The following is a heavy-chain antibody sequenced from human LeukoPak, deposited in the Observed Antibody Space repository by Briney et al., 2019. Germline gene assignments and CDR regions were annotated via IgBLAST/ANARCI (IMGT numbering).Heavy chain of an antibody. V-gene: IGHV4-38-2*01. J-gene: IGHJ4*02. D-gene: IGHD6-13*01. CDR1: GYSISSGYY. CDR3: ALSPLGAAGTWSGLFDY. Sequence: SETLSLTCAVSGYSISSGYYWGWIRQPPGKGLEWIGSISPSGSTFYNPSLKSRVTTSVDTSKNQFSLKLRSVTAADTAVYYCALSPLGAAGTWSGLFDYWGQGTLVTVSS. CDR2: ISPSGST.